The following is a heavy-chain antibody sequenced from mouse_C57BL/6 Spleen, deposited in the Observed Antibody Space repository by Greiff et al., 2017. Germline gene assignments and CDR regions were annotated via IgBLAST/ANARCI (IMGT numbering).Heavy chain of an antibody. V-gene: IGHV1-22*01. J-gene: IGHJ2*01. CDR1: GYTFTDYN. CDR3: ARDVNWAFDY. Sequence: EVQLQQSGPELVKPGASVKMSCKASGYTFTDYNMHWVKQSHGKSLEWIGYINPNNGGTSDNQKFKGKATLTVNKSSSTAYMELRSLTSEDSAVYYCARDVNWAFDYWGQGTTLTVSS. D-gene: IGHD4-1*01. CDR2: INPNNGGT.